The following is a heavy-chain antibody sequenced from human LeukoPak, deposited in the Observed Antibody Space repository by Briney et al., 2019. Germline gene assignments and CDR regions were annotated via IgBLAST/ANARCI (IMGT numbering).Heavy chain of an antibody. CDR3: AGGGGDFDY. V-gene: IGHV4-30-4*08. CDR2: IYYNGNT. CDR1: GGSVSNGDYY. J-gene: IGHJ4*02. D-gene: IGHD3-16*01. Sequence: SETLSLTCTVSGGSVSNGDYYWSWIRQPPGKGLEWIGYIYYNGNTYYSPSLKSRVIMSVDTSKDQFSLKLSSVTAADTAVYYCAGGGGDFDYWGQGTLITVSS.